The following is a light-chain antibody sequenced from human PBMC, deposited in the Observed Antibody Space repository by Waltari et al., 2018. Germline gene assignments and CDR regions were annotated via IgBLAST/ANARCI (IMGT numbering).Light chain of an antibody. V-gene: IGLV1-40*01. CDR3: QSYDTSLSVV. CDR2: GST. CDR1: GPNIGAGYD. Sequence: QSVLTQPPSVSGAPGQRVTIPCTWLGPNIGAGYDVHWYQQLPRAAPKLLIYGSTSRPLGVPARFFGSTSGTSASLAITGLQAEDEADYYCQSYDTSLSVVFGGGTKLTVL. J-gene: IGLJ3*02.